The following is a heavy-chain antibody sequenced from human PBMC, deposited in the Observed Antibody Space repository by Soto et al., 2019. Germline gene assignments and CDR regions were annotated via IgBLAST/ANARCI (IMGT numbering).Heavy chain of an antibody. CDR2: IHYSGST. Sequence: QVQLQESGPGLVKPSETLSLTCTVSGGSISSYYWSWIRQPPGKGLEWIGYIHYSGSTIYNPSVKSRVTILVDTSKKQFSLKLSSVTAADTAVYYCARRGGSGGALDIWGQETMVIVSS. CDR1: GGSISSYY. J-gene: IGHJ3*02. CDR3: ARRGGSGGALDI. V-gene: IGHV4-59*08. D-gene: IGHD3-10*01.